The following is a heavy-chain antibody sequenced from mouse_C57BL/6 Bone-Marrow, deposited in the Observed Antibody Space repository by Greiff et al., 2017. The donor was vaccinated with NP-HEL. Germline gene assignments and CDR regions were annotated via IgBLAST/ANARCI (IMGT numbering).Heavy chain of an antibody. CDR3: ARVPFYYDYEGAYYFDY. D-gene: IGHD2-4*01. CDR1: GYTFTGYW. CDR2: ILPGSGST. J-gene: IGHJ2*01. V-gene: IGHV1-9*01. Sequence: QVQLQQSGAELMKPGASVKLSCKATGYTFTGYWIEWVKQRPGHGLEWIGEILPGSGSTNYNEKFKGKATFTADTSSNTAYMQLSSLTTEDSAIYYCARVPFYYDYEGAYYFDYWGQGTTLTVSS.